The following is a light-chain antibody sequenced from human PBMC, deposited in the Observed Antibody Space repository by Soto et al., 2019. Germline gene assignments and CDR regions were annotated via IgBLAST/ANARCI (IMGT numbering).Light chain of an antibody. CDR3: QQYYHWPVT. Sequence: EILMTQSPDTLSVSPVXXXXXXXXASRTVSNRLAWYQHKPGQAPRLLISGASTGHTGIPPRFRGSGSGTEFTLTVDTLQSEDIAIYYCQQYYHWPVTFGGGTKVDIK. V-gene: IGKV3-15*01. CDR1: RTVSNR. J-gene: IGKJ4*01. CDR2: GAS.